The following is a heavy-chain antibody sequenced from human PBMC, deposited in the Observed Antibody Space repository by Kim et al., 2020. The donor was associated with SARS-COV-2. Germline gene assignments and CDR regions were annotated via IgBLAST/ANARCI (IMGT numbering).Heavy chain of an antibody. CDR2: ISGFNSNA. CDR3: ASYMFV. V-gene: IGHV1-18*01. J-gene: IGHJ6*03. CDR1: GYPFSSFA. Sequence: ASVKVSCKTSGYPFSSFAITWVRQAPGQGLEWIGWISGFNSNANYTEKFQGRHTLTADITTSTAYMDLRSLRSADTAVYYCASYMFV.